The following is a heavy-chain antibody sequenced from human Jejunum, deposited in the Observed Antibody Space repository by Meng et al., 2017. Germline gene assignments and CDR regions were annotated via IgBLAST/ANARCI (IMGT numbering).Heavy chain of an antibody. Sequence: EVQLVESGGGLVQPGGSLRLSCAASGFTFSSKWMHWVRQAPGKGLVWVSRIRSDGSSTGYADSVKGRFIISRDNAKNTLYLQMDSLRAEDTAVYYCAQSDYFHYWGQGALVTVSS. CDR3: AQSDYFHY. J-gene: IGHJ4*02. V-gene: IGHV3-74*01. CDR1: GFTFSSKW. CDR2: IRSDGSST.